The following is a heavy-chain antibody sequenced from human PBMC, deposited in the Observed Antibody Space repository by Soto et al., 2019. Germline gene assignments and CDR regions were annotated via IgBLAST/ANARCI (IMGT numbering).Heavy chain of an antibody. CDR3: ARGRIVVVPAAIGGSYIYWFDP. D-gene: IGHD2-2*01. V-gene: IGHV4-34*01. CDR2: INHSGST. J-gene: IGHJ5*02. Sequence: SETLSLTCAVYGGSFSGYYWSWIRQPPGKGLEWIGEINHSGSTNYNPSLKSRVTISVDTSKNQFSLKLSSVTAADTAVYYCARGRIVVVPAAIGGSYIYWFDPWGQGTLVTVSS. CDR1: GGSFSGYY.